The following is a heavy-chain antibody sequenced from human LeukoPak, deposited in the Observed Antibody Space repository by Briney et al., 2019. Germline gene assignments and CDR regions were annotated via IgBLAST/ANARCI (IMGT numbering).Heavy chain of an antibody. D-gene: IGHD3-10*01. V-gene: IGHV4-4*07. CDR3: ARDGGAVLWFGESTYFDY. J-gene: IGHJ4*02. Sequence: SETLSLTCTASGGSISSYYWSWIRQPAGKGLEWIGRIYTSGSTNYNPSLKSRVTMSVDTSKNQFSLKLSSVTAADTAVYYCARDGGAVLWFGESTYFDYWGQGTLATVSS. CDR2: IYTSGST. CDR1: GGSISSYY.